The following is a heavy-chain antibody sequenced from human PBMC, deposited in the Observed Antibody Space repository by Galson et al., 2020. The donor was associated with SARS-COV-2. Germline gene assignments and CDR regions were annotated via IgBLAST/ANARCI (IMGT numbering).Heavy chain of an antibody. CDR3: AADRFCTIKTIYDSFAP. CDR1: GFMFNTFG. J-gene: IGHJ5*02. V-gene: IGHV3-33*05. D-gene: IGHD3-16*01. CDR2: ISFDGSNA. Sequence: GESLKISCGASGFMFNTFGMQWVRPAPGKGLEWVAFISFDGSNAYYADSVKGRFTVSRYDSKNLLYLEMDSLRVDDTAVYYCAADRFCTIKTIYDSFAPWGQGSLFAVSS.